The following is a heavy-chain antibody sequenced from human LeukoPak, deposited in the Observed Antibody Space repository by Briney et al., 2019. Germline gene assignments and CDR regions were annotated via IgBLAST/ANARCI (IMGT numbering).Heavy chain of an antibody. J-gene: IGHJ4*02. D-gene: IGHD3-10*01. CDR2: INSGGGTT. CDR3: AKGTDGAGSYRPFDY. V-gene: IGHV3-23*01. CDR1: GFTLSSST. Sequence: GGSLRLSCAASGFTLSSSTVSWLRQAPGKGLEWVSAINSGGGTTSAESVKGRFTISRDDSKNTLYLQMNSLRAEDTAVYYCAKGTDGAGSYRPFDYWGQGTLVTVSS.